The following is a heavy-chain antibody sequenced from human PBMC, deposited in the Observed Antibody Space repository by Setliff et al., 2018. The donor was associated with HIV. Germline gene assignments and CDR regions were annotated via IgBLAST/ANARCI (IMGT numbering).Heavy chain of an antibody. CDR2: VYHTGST. CDR1: GYSMSSGYY. D-gene: IGHD5-12*01. Sequence: SETLSLTCGVSGYSMSSGYYWGWIRQPPGKGLEWIGNVYHTGSTYYNPSLKSRVTISVDTSKTQFSLKLSSVTAADTAVYYCARGSGYDSYYYYMDVWGKGTTVTVS. V-gene: IGHV4-38-2*01. J-gene: IGHJ6*03. CDR3: ARGSGYDSYYYYMDV.